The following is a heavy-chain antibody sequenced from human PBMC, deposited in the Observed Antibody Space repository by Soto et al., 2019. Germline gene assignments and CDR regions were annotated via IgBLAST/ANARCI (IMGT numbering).Heavy chain of an antibody. Sequence: PGGSLRLSCAASGFTFSSYAMHWVRQAPGKGLEWVAVISYDGSNKYYADSVKGRFTISRDNSKNTLYLQMNSLRAEDTAVYYCAGDFWSGFRYDYWVHGTLVTVSS. V-gene: IGHV3-30-3*01. D-gene: IGHD3-3*01. J-gene: IGHJ4*01. CDR1: GFTFSSYA. CDR3: AGDFWSGFRYDY. CDR2: ISYDGSNK.